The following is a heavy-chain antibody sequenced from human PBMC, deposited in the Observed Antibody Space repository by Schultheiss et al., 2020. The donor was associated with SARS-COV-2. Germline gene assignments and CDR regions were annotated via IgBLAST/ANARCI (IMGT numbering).Heavy chain of an antibody. J-gene: IGHJ6*03. CDR3: ARDRRRIGSPSTYYMDV. Sequence: ASVKVSCKASGGTFSSYAISWVRQAPGQGLEWMGWISAYNGNTNYVQKFQGRVTMTTDTSTTTAYMELRSLTSDDTAVYYCARDRRRIGSPSTYYMDVWGKGTTVTVSS. CDR1: GGTFSSYA. D-gene: IGHD3-10*01. V-gene: IGHV1-18*01. CDR2: ISAYNGNT.